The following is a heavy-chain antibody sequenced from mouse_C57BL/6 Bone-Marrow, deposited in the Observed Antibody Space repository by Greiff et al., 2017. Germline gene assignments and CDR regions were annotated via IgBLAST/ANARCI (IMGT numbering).Heavy chain of an antibody. Sequence: QVQLQQSGPELVKPGASVKLSCKASGYTFTSYDINWVKQRPGQGLEWIGWISPRDGSTKYNEKFKGKATLTVDPSSSTAYMELHSLTYEDSAVYFGARSPITTVVAPSAMDYWGQGTSVTVSS. CDR1: GYTFTSYD. V-gene: IGHV1-85*01. D-gene: IGHD1-1*01. J-gene: IGHJ4*01. CDR3: ARSPITTVVAPSAMDY. CDR2: ISPRDGST.